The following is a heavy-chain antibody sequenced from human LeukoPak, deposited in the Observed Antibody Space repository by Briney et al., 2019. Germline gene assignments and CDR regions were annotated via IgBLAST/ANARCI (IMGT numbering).Heavy chain of an antibody. V-gene: IGHV3-48*03. CDR2: ISSSGSTI. Sequence: PGGSLRLSCAASGFTFSSYEMNWVRQAPGKGLEWVSYISSSGSTIYYADSVKGRFTISRDNSKNTLYLQMNSLRAEDTAVYYCAKDRITMVRGAPDPWGQGTLVTVSS. CDR3: AKDRITMVRGAPDP. CDR1: GFTFSSYE. D-gene: IGHD3-10*01. J-gene: IGHJ5*02.